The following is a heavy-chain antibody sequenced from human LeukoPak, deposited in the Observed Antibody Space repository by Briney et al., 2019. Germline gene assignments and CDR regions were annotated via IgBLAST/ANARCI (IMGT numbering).Heavy chain of an antibody. Sequence: PGGSLRLSCSASGFTFSTYWMSWVRQAPGKGLEWVSVIYADGGGGGTYYADSVKGRFTISRDNSRNTLYLQMSNLRADDTAMYYCSRDRSRGYSFTWGQGTLVTVS. V-gene: IGHV3-23*01. D-gene: IGHD5-12*01. CDR3: SRDRSRGYSFT. CDR1: GFTFSTYW. J-gene: IGHJ5*02. CDR2: IYADGGGGGT.